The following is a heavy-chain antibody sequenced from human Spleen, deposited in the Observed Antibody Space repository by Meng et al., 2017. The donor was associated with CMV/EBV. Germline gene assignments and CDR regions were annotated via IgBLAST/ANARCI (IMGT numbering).Heavy chain of an antibody. D-gene: IGHD2-21*01. CDR1: FNSYG. Sequence: FNSYGITWVRQAPGQGLEWVGWISSYNRNTNYAQKFRGRVTLTTDTSTSIAYMELRSLRSDDTAVYYCATIAYCGGDCYQVHPLYDHWGQGTLVTVSS. J-gene: IGHJ5*02. CDR3: ATIAYCGGDCYQVHPLYDH. CDR2: ISSYNRNT. V-gene: IGHV1-18*01.